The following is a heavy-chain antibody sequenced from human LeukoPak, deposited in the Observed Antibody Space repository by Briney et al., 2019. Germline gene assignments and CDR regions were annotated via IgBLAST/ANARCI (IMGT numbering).Heavy chain of an antibody. V-gene: IGHV1-46*01. CDR2: INPSGGST. J-gene: IGHJ5*02. Sequence: ASVKVSCKASGYTFTSYYMHWVRQAPGQGLEWMGIINPSGGSTSYAQKFQGRVTMTRDMSASTVYMELSSLRSEDTVVYYCARGMYDFWSGYYTYNWFDPWGQGTLVTVSS. D-gene: IGHD3-3*01. CDR3: ARGMYDFWSGYYTYNWFDP. CDR1: GYTFTSYY.